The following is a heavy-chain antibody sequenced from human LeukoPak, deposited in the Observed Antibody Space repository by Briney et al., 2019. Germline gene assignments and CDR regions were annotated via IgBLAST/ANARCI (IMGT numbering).Heavy chain of an antibody. CDR3: ARCPKETSFYYYYYGMDV. J-gene: IGHJ6*02. D-gene: IGHD3-16*02. CDR2: IYYSGST. Sequence: SETLSLTCTVSGGSISSYYWSWIRQPPGKGLEWIGYIYYSGSTNYNPSLKSRVTISVDTSKNQFSLKLSSVTAADTAVYYCARCPKETSFYYYYYGMDVWGLGTTVTVSS. V-gene: IGHV4-59*01. CDR1: GGSISSYY.